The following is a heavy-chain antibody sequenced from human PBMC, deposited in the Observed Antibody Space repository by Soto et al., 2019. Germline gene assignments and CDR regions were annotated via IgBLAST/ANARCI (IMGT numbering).Heavy chain of an antibody. CDR1: GGSISSGTHF. D-gene: IGHD3-22*01. CDR2: IYHSGST. J-gene: IGHJ5*01. CDR3: ARDDCSGFGFHPDS. Sequence: TSENPYITCTVSGGSISSGTHFWGWIRQQPGQGLEWIGYIYHSGSTYYNPSLKTRVTISLDTSKNQFSLKLNSVTAADSAVYFCARDDCSGFGFHPDSCVQVSLVT. V-gene: IGHV4-31*03.